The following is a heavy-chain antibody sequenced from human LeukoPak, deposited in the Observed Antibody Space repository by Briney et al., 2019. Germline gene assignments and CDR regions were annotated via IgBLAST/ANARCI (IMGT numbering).Heavy chain of an antibody. J-gene: IGHJ4*02. CDR1: GYTLTELS. Sequence: ASVKVSCKVSGYTLTELSMHWVRQAHGKGLEWMGDFDPEDGETIYAQKFQGRVTMTEDTSTDTAYMELSSLRSEDTAVYYCARLFQRNELNYYDSSGYSLGYWGQGTLVTVSS. CDR2: FDPEDGET. V-gene: IGHV1-24*01. CDR3: ARLFQRNELNYYDSSGYSLGY. D-gene: IGHD3-22*01.